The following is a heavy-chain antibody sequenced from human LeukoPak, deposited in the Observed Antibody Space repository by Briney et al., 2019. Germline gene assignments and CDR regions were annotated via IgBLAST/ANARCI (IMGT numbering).Heavy chain of an antibody. J-gene: IGHJ4*02. CDR2: ISYDGSDK. Sequence: GGSPRLSCAASGFTFSRHGLHWVRQAPGKGPEWVAVISYDGSDKYYADSVKGRFTISRDNSKNTLYLQMNSLRAEDTALYYCAKDLRGGSGSSLDSWGQGAPVTVSS. CDR1: GFTFSRHG. CDR3: AKDLRGGSGSSLDS. V-gene: IGHV3-30*18. D-gene: IGHD3-10*01.